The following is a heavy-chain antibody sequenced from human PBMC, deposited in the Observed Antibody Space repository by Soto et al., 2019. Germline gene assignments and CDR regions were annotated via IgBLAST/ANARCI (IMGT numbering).Heavy chain of an antibody. D-gene: IGHD2-2*01. J-gene: IGHJ4*02. CDR2: IYTSGTT. CDR1: GASISRGHYY. CDR3: AREVVASTNFIDY. V-gene: IGHV4-31*02. Sequence: QVQLQESGPGLVKPSQTLSLTCSVSGASISRGHYYWSWIRQLPGKGLEWIGYIYTSGTTFYNPSLKSRVTISIDTSKNRFSRNLTSVTAADTALYYWAREVVASTNFIDYWGQGTLGTVSS.